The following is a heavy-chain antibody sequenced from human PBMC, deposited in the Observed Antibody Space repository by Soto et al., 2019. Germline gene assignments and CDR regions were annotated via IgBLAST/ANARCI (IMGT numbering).Heavy chain of an antibody. CDR3: ARGGYYYNFGKKLNYYVLDV. D-gene: IGHD3-10*01. V-gene: IGHV1-18*01. CDR2: ISPYNDYT. CDR1: GYTFIRYG. Sequence: ASVKVSCKASGYTFIRYGITWVRQAPAQGLEWVGWISPYNDYTEYAQKFHGRVTMTTDTSSRTVTMALRGLRSDDTAVYYCARGGYYYNFGKKLNYYVLDVWGQGTTVTVSS. J-gene: IGHJ6*01.